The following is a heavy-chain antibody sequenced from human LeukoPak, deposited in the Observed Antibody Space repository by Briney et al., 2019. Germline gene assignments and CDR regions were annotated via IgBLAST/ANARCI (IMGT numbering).Heavy chain of an antibody. D-gene: IGHD6-19*01. V-gene: IGHV3-30*02. CDR3: AKVLAYSSGWFFDY. Sequence: GGPLRLSCAASGFTFSTYGMNWVRQAPGKGLEWVAFIRYDGSNKYYADSVKGRFTISRDNSKNTLYLQMNSLRAEDTAVYYCAKVLAYSSGWFFDYWGQGTLVTVSS. CDR1: GFTFSTYG. CDR2: IRYDGSNK. J-gene: IGHJ4*02.